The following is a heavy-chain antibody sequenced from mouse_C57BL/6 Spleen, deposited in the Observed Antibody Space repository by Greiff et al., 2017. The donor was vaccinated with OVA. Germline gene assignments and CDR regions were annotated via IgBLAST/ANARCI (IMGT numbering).Heavy chain of an antibody. Sequence: QVQLQQSGPGLVQPSQSLSITCTVSGFSLTSYGVHWVRQSPGKGLEWLGVIWSGGSTDYNAAFISRLSISKDNSKSQVFFKMNSLQADDTAIYYCASPLNSPNYYGSSYVYFDVWGTGTTVTVSS. CDR2: IWSGGST. CDR1: GFSLTSYG. J-gene: IGHJ1*03. V-gene: IGHV2-2*01. D-gene: IGHD1-1*01. CDR3: ASPLNSPNYYGSSYVYFDV.